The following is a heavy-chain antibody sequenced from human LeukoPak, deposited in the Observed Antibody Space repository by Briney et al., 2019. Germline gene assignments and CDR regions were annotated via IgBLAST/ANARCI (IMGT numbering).Heavy chain of an antibody. V-gene: IGHV3-23*01. CDR1: GFTFSSYA. Sequence: PGGSLRLSCAASGFTFSSYAMSWVRQAPGKGLEWVSAISGSGGSTYYADSVKGRFTISRDNAKNSLYLQMNSLRAEDTAVYYCARANGLQYDWGQGTLVTVSS. CDR2: ISGSGGST. J-gene: IGHJ4*02. CDR3: ARANGLQYD. D-gene: IGHD1-1*01.